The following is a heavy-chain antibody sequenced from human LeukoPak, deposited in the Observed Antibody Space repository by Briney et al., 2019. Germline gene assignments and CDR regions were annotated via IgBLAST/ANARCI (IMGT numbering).Heavy chain of an antibody. CDR3: AKDSPLVVVPAATNWFDP. V-gene: IGHV3-23*01. Sequence: GGSLRLSCAVSGFTFSSYAMSWVRQAPGKGLEWVSAISGSGGSTYYADSVKGRFTISRDNSKNTLYLQMNSLRAEDTAVYYCAKDSPLVVVPAATNWFDPWGQGTLVTVSS. D-gene: IGHD2-2*01. J-gene: IGHJ5*02. CDR2: ISGSGGST. CDR1: GFTFSSYA.